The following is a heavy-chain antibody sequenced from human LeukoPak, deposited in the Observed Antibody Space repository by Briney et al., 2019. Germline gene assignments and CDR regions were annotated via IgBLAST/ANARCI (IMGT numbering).Heavy chain of an antibody. D-gene: IGHD2-2*01. J-gene: IGHJ5*02. V-gene: IGHV1-8*02. CDR2: MNPNSGNT. CDR3: ARGMPYCSSTSCYRWFDP. Sequence: ASVKVSCKASGYTFTGYYMHWVRQAPGQGLEWMGWMNPNSGNTGYAQKFQGRVTMTRNTSISTAYMELSSLRSEDTAVYYCARGMPYCSSTSCYRWFDPWGQGTLVTVSS. CDR1: GYTFTGYY.